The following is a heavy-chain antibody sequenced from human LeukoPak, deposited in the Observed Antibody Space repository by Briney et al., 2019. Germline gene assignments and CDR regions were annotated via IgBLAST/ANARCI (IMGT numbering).Heavy chain of an antibody. J-gene: IGHJ4*02. CDR1: GFTFSLYW. V-gene: IGHV3-74*01. CDR3: ARDQDGVGATIDL. CDR2: INSDGSNT. Sequence: QPGGSLRLSRAASGFTFSLYWMHWVRQVPGKGLVWVSRINSDGSNTWYADSVKGRFTVSRDNARNTLSLQMNSLRAEDTALYYCARDQDGVGATIDLWGQGTLVTVSS. D-gene: IGHD1-26*01.